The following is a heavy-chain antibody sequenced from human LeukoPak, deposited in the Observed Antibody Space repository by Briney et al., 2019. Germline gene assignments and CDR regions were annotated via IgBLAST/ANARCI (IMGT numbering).Heavy chain of an antibody. Sequence: GGSLRLSCVASGFSFSSYSMNWVRQAPGKGLEWVSSISFSGNYIYYADSVRGRITLSRDNAKNSLYLQMNSLRAEDTAVYYCARGNSGSSSFDYWGQGTLVTVSS. J-gene: IGHJ4*02. CDR3: ARGNSGSSSFDY. CDR2: ISFSGNYI. CDR1: GFSFSSYS. V-gene: IGHV3-21*01. D-gene: IGHD1-26*01.